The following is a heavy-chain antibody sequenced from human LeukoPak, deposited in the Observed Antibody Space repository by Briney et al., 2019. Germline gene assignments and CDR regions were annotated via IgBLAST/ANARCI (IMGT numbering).Heavy chain of an antibody. CDR2: INPSAGST. V-gene: IGHV1-46*01. Sequence: ASVKGSCKASGYTFTSYYMHWVRQAPGEGLEWMGIINPSAGSTSYAQKFQGRVTITSDTSTSTVYMELSSLRSEDKDVSYCAREGASAYAYFYTIDYWGQGTLVTVSS. D-gene: IGHD5-12*01. CDR1: GYTFTSYY. CDR3: AREGASAYAYFYTIDY. J-gene: IGHJ4*02.